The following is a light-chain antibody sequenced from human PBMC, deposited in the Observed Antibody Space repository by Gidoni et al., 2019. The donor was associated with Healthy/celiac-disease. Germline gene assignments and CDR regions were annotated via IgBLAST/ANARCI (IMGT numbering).Light chain of an antibody. Sequence: DIQMTQSPSSLSASVGDRVTIACRASQSISSYLNWYQQKPAKAPKLRIYAASSLQSGVPSRFSGSASGTDFTLTISSLQPEDFATYYCQQSYSTPLTFGGGTKVEIK. V-gene: IGKV1-39*01. CDR2: AAS. CDR3: QQSYSTPLT. J-gene: IGKJ4*01. CDR1: QSISSY.